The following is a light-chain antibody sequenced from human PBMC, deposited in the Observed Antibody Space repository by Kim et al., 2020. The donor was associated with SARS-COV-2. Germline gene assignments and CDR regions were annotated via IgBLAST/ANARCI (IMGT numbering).Light chain of an antibody. CDR1: DGHGSNP. V-gene: IGLV4-69*01. Sequence: QPVLTQSPSASASLGASVKLTCTLSDGHGSNPIAWHQQKSEKGPQFLMKVKNDGSHIKGDGIPDRFSGSSSGAERYLTISSLQSDDEGDYYCQTWGTGLRVFGGGTQLTVL. CDR2: VKNDGSH. J-gene: IGLJ3*02. CDR3: QTWGTGLRV.